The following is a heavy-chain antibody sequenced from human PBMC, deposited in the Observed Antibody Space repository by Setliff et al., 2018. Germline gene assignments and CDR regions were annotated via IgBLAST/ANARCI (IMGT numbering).Heavy chain of an antibody. CDR2: IDPRDDFT. CDR3: AIDYGPTGTPYH. V-gene: IGHV1-69-2*01. CDR1: GYSFSDFY. J-gene: IGHJ4*02. D-gene: IGHD1-1*01. Sequence: ASVKVSCKASGYSFSDFYMHWVRQVPGEGLEALGRIDPRDDFTVYAERFKDRLTITADTSTDTSYMEMSSLRFEDTAVYYCAIDYGPTGTPYHWGQGTSVTVSS.